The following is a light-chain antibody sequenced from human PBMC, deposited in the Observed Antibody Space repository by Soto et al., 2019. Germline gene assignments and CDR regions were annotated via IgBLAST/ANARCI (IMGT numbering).Light chain of an antibody. V-gene: IGKV3-20*01. Sequence: ENVLRQSPGTMSSSPGGRATLSCRASQSVSDSHLAWFQQKPGQAPRLLIYDASRRATGIPDRFSGSGSGTEFTLTISRLEPEDFAVYYCEQYDNQQWTFGQGTKVEIK. CDR3: EQYDNQQWT. CDR2: DAS. CDR1: QSVSDSH. J-gene: IGKJ1*01.